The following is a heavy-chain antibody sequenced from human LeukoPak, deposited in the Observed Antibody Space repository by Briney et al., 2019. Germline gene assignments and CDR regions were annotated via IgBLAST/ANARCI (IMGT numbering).Heavy chain of an antibody. CDR1: GFTFSSNY. CDR3: ARLKSGSRFDY. CDR2: IYSGGST. J-gene: IGHJ4*02. Sequence: GGSLRLSCAASGFTFSSNYMSWVRQAPGKGLEWVSVIYSGGSTYYADSVKGRFTISRDNSKNTLYLQMNSLRAEDTAVYYCARLKSGSRFDYWGQGTLVTVSS. V-gene: IGHV3-53*01. D-gene: IGHD3-10*01.